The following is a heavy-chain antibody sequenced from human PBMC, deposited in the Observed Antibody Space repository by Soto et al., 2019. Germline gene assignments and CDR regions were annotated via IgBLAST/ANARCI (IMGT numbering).Heavy chain of an antibody. V-gene: IGHV3-7*01. D-gene: IGHD1-26*01. CDR3: GRGGSYPGFDP. J-gene: IGHJ5*02. CDR2: IKQDGSEK. CDR1: GFTFSSYW. Sequence: EMQLVESGGHLVQPGGSLRLSCAASGFTFSSYWMTWVRQAPGKGLEWVANIKQDGSEKYNVDSVKGRFTISRDNAKNSLYLQMDNLRAEDTGVYYCGRGGSYPGFDPRGQGTLVTVSS.